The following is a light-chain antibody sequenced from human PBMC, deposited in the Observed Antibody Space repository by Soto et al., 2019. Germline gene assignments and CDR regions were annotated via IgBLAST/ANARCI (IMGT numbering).Light chain of an antibody. CDR1: SSDVGGYNY. Sequence: QSVLTQPASVSGSPGQSITISCTGTSSDVGGYNYVSWYQQHPGKAPKLMIYEVSNRPSGVSNRFSGSKSGNTASLTISGLQAEDEADYYCSSYTGSSHVVFGGGTKLTVL. CDR3: SSYTGSSHVV. V-gene: IGLV2-14*01. CDR2: EVS. J-gene: IGLJ2*01.